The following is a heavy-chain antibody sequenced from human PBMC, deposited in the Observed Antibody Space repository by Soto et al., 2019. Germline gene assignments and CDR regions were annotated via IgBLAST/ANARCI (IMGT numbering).Heavy chain of an antibody. CDR1: GGSFSGYY. J-gene: IGHJ4*02. CDR2: INHSGST. Sequence: QVQLQQWGAGLLKPSETLSLTCAVYGGSFSGYYWSWIRQPPGKGLEWIGEINHSGSTNYNPSLKSRVTISVDTSKNQFSLKLSSVTAADTAVYYCARVGGSPLPGRRPVTTGYFDYWGQGTLVTVSS. V-gene: IGHV4-34*01. CDR3: ARVGGSPLPGRRPVTTGYFDY. D-gene: IGHD4-17*01.